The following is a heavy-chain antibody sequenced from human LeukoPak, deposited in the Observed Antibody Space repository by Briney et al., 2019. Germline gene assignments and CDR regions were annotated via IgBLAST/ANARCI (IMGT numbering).Heavy chain of an antibody. D-gene: IGHD2-2*01. J-gene: IGHJ6*04. V-gene: IGHV3-43D*03. CDR2: ISWDGGST. CDR3: AKDLEGYCSSTSCSNEMDV. Sequence: GGSLRLSCAASGFTFDDYAMHWVRQAPGKGLEWVSLISWDGGSTYYADSVKGRFTISRDNSKNSLYLQMNSLRAEDTALYYCAKDLEGYCSSTSCSNEMDVWGKGTTVTVSS. CDR1: GFTFDDYA.